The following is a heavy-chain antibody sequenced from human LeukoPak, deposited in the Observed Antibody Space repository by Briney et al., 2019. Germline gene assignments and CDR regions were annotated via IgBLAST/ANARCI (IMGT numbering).Heavy chain of an antibody. J-gene: IGHJ6*03. CDR1: GYTFTSYY. V-gene: IGHV1-46*01. Sequence: GASVKVSCKASGYTFTSYYMHWVRQAPGQGLEWMGIINPSGGSTSYAQKFQGRVTMTRDMSTSTVYMELSSLRSEDTAVYYCARVGCSGGSCYPEGYHYMDVWGKGTTVTVSS. CDR2: INPSGGST. CDR3: ARVGCSGGSCYPEGYHYMDV. D-gene: IGHD2-15*01.